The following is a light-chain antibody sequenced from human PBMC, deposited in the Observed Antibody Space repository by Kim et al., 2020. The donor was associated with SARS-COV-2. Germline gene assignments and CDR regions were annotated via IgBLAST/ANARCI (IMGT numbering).Light chain of an antibody. J-gene: IGLJ3*02. Sequence: PGQTASTTCAGDKLGDEEVSWYQQKPGQAPVMVIYQDTQRPSGIPARFSGSNSGNTATLTVSGTQAMDEAEYYCQAWDSTTGPWVFGGGTQLTVL. CDR1: KLGDEE. V-gene: IGLV3-1*01. CDR3: QAWDSTTGPWV. CDR2: QDT.